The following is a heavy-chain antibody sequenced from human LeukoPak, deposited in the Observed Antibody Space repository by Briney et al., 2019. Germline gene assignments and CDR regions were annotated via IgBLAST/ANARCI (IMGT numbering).Heavy chain of an antibody. CDR3: ATSRVALYYYHYYMDV. V-gene: IGHV3-15*01. CDR2: IKNTTDGGTT. Sequence: GGSLSLSCAASGFTFSNGWVSGVRQARGKGRECVGRIKNTTDGGTTDYGAPVKGRFAISRDDSKNTLYLQMNSLKTEDTAVYYCATSRVALYYYHYYMDVWGKGTTVTVSS. CDR1: GFTFSNGW. J-gene: IGHJ6*03.